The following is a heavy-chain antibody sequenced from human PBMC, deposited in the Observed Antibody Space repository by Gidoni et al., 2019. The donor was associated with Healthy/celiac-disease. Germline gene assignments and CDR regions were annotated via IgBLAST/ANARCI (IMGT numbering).Heavy chain of an antibody. V-gene: IGHV3-23*01. J-gene: IGHJ2*01. D-gene: IGHD3-22*01. CDR3: ASYYYDSSGYLYWYFDL. CDR2: ISGSGGST. CDR1: GFTFSSYA. Sequence: EVQLLESGGGLVQPGGSLRLSCAASGFTFSSYAMSWVRQAPGKGLEWVSAISGSGGSTYYADSVKGRFTISRDNSKNTLYLQMNSLRAEDTAVYYCASYYYDSSGYLYWYFDLWGRGTLVTVSS.